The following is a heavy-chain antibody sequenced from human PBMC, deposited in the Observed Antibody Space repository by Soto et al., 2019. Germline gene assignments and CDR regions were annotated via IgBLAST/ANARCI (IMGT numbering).Heavy chain of an antibody. CDR1: GFTFDDYA. V-gene: IGHV3-9*01. CDR2: ISWNSGSI. Sequence: GGSLRLSCAASGFTFDDYAMHWVRQAPGKGLEWVSGISWNSGSIGYADSVKGRFTISRDNAKNSLYLQMNSLRAEDTALYYCAKDTSAPYSSSWFDAFDIWGQGTMVTVS. D-gene: IGHD6-13*01. CDR3: AKDTSAPYSSSWFDAFDI. J-gene: IGHJ3*02.